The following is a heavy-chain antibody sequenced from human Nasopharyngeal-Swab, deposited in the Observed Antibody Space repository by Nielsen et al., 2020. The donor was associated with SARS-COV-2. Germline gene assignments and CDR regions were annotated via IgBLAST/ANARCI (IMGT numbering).Heavy chain of an antibody. CDR1: GDSISRYY. CDR3: AREVVGGLVDS. J-gene: IGHJ4*02. CDR2: FSDSVIT. D-gene: IGHD1-26*01. Sequence: SETLSLTCTVSGDSISRYYWGWIRQPPGKGLEWIGDFSDSVITHYNASLKSRVTISLDTSKNQFSLKLSSVTAADTGVYYCAREVVGGLVDSWGQGILVTVSS. V-gene: IGHV4-59*12.